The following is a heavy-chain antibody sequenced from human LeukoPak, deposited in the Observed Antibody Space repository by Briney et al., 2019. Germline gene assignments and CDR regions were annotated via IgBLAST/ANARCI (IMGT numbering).Heavy chain of an antibody. D-gene: IGHD2-15*01. CDR2: ISAYNDNT. CDR1: GYTFTSYG. J-gene: IGHJ5*02. CDR3: ARDLHSVVVAARGWFDP. Sequence: GASLKVSCKASGYTFTSYGINWVRQAPGQGLEWMGWISAYNDNTNYAQKFQGRVTMTTDTSTSTAYMELRSLRSDDTAVYYCARDLHSVVVAARGWFDPWGQGTLVTVSS. V-gene: IGHV1-18*01.